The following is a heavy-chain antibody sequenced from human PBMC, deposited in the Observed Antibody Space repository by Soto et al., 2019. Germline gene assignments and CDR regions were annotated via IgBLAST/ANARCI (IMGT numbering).Heavy chain of an antibody. Sequence: GESLKISCKGSGYSFTSYWIGWVRQMPGKGLEWMGIIYPGDSDTRYSPSFQGQVTISADKSISTAYLQWSSLKASDTAMYYCARLGGVLRFLEWFPSNWFDPWGQGTLLTVSS. V-gene: IGHV5-51*01. CDR3: ARLGGVLRFLEWFPSNWFDP. J-gene: IGHJ5*02. CDR1: GYSFTSYW. CDR2: IYPGDSDT. D-gene: IGHD3-3*01.